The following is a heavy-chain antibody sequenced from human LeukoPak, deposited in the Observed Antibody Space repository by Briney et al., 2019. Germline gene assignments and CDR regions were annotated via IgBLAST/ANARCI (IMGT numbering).Heavy chain of an antibody. Sequence: SETLSLTCAVYGGSFSGYYWSWIRQPPGKGLEWIGEINHSGSTNYNPSLKSRVTMSLDTSKNQFSLKLSSVTAADTAVYYCARYGVEMATNYYFDYWGQGTLVTVSS. D-gene: IGHD5-24*01. V-gene: IGHV4-34*10. CDR2: INHSGST. CDR3: ARYGVEMATNYYFDY. CDR1: GGSFSGYY. J-gene: IGHJ4*02.